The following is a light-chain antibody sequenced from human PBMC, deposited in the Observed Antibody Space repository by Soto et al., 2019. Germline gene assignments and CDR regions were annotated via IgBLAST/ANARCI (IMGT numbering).Light chain of an antibody. V-gene: IGKV3-20*01. CDR2: GAS. CDR1: QSVSSSY. CDR3: QQYGSSPPRYT. J-gene: IGKJ2*01. Sequence: EIVLTQSPGTLSLSPGERATLSCRASQSVSSSYLAWYQQRPGQAPRLLIYGASSRATGIPDRFTGSGSGTDFTLTISRLEPEDFEVYYCQQYGSSPPRYTVGQGTQLEIK.